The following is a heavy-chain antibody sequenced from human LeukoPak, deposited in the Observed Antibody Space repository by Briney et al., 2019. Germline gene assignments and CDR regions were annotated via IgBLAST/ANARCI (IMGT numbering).Heavy chain of an antibody. CDR3: ARVTGYVMEDYFDY. Sequence: SETLSLTCTVSGGSISSYYWSWVRQPPGKGLEWIGYIYYSGSTNYNPSLKSRVTISVDTSKNQFSLRLSSVTAADTAVYYCARVTGYVMEDYFDYWGQGTLVTVSS. CDR1: GGSISSYY. D-gene: IGHD6-13*01. CDR2: IYYSGST. V-gene: IGHV4-59*01. J-gene: IGHJ4*02.